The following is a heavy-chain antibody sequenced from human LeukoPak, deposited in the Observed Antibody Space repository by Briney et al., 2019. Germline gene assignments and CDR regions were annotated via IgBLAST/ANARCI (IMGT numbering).Heavy chain of an antibody. CDR3: ARRPAYYYDSSGYLDHAFDI. CDR1: GYRFTSYW. J-gene: IGHJ3*02. Sequence: GESLKISCKGSGYRFTSYWIGWVRQMPGKGLEWMGIIYPGDSDTRYSPSFQGQVTISADKSISTAYLQWSSLKASDTAMYYCARRPAYYYDSSGYLDHAFDIWGQGTMVTVSS. V-gene: IGHV5-51*01. D-gene: IGHD3-22*01. CDR2: IYPGDSDT.